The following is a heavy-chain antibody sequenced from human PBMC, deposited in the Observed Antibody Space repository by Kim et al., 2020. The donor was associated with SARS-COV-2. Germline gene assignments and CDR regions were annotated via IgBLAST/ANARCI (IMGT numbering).Heavy chain of an antibody. CDR1: GGSISSGDYY. J-gene: IGHJ5*02. Sequence: SQTLSLTCTVSGGSISSGDYYWSWIRQPPGKGLEWIGYIYYSGSTYYNPSLKSRVTISVDTSKNQFSLKLSSVTAADTAVYYCAREGASVATGTYALNWFDPWGQGTLVTVSS. CDR3: AREGASVATGTYALNWFDP. CDR2: IYYSGST. D-gene: IGHD1-1*01. V-gene: IGHV4-30-4*01.